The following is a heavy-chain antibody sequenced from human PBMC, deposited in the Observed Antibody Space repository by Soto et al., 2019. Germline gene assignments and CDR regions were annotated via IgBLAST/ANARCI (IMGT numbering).Heavy chain of an antibody. D-gene: IGHD4-17*01. CDR3: ARRSRYGDHCDYFAY. CDR1: GGAISSYY. V-gene: IGHV4-59*01. J-gene: IGHJ4*02. Sequence: QVQLQESGPGLVKPSETMSLTCTVSGGAISSYYWSWIRQPPGKGLEWLGYIYCSGSTNYNPSLNRRVTISEATSRNRFSLKLSSVPAADSAVYYCARRSRYGDHCDYFAYWGQGTLVTVSS. CDR2: IYCSGST.